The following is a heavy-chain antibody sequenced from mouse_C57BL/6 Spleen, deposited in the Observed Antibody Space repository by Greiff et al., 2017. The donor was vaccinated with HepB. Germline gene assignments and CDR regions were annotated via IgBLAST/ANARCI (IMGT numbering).Heavy chain of an antibody. J-gene: IGHJ3*01. D-gene: IGHD4-1*01. CDR3: ARGTGTFAY. CDR1: GYTFTSYW. CDR2: IYPSDSET. V-gene: IGHV1-61*01. Sequence: QVQLKQPGAELVRPGSSVKLSCKASGYTFTSYWMDWVKQRPGQGLEWIGNIYPSDSETHYNQKFKDKATLTVDKSSSTAYMQLSSLTSEDSAVYYCARGTGTFAYWGQGTLVTVSA.